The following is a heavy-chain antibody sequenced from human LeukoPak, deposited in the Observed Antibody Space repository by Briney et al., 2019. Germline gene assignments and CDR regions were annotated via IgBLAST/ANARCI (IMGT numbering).Heavy chain of an antibody. Sequence: SVKVSCKASGGTFSSYAISWVRQAPGQGLEWMGGVIPIFGTANYAQKFQGRVTITTDESTSTAYMELSSLRSEDTAVYYCARGDHYYDSSGYSTVFDYWGQGTLVTVSS. CDR3: ARGDHYYDSSGYSTVFDY. CDR2: VIPIFGTA. CDR1: GGTFSSYA. J-gene: IGHJ4*02. V-gene: IGHV1-69*05. D-gene: IGHD3-22*01.